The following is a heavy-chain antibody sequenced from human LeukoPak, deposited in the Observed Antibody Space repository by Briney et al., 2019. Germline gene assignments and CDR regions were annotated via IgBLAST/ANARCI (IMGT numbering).Heavy chain of an antibody. D-gene: IGHD4-23*01. J-gene: IGHJ4*02. CDR3: ARSSGDYGGNPATFDY. CDR1: GITLSNYG. Sequence: TGGSLRLSCVVSGITLSNYGMSWVRQAPGKGLEWVANIKQDGSEKYYVDSVKGRFTISRDNAKNSLYLQMNSLRAEDTAVYYCARSSGDYGGNPATFDYWGQGTLVTVSS. CDR2: IKQDGSEK. V-gene: IGHV3-7*01.